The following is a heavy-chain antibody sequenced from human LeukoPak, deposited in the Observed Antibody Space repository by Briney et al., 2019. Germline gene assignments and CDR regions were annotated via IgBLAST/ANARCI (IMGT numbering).Heavy chain of an antibody. CDR3: ARSKWGYAFDI. Sequence: SETLSPTCTVSGGSISSYYWSWIRQPPGKGLEWIGYIYYSGSTNHNPSLKSRVTISLDTSKNQFSLKLNSVTAADTAVYYCARSKWGYAFDIWGQGTMVTISS. D-gene: IGHD7-27*01. J-gene: IGHJ3*02. CDR1: GGSISSYY. CDR2: IYYSGST. V-gene: IGHV4-59*01.